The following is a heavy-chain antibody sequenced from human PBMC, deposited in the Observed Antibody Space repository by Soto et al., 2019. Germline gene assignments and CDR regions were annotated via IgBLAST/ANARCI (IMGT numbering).Heavy chain of an antibody. CDR3: ARVGVGGYCSGGSCYSGSYNWFDP. D-gene: IGHD2-15*01. V-gene: IGHV4-31*03. CDR2: IYYSGST. Sequence: SETLSLTCTVSGGSISSGGYYWSWIRQHPGKGLEWIGYIYYSGSTYYNPSLKSRVTISVDTSKNQFSLKLSSVTAADTAVYYCARVGVGGYCSGGSCYSGSYNWFDPWGQEPWSPSP. J-gene: IGHJ5*02. CDR1: GGSISSGGYY.